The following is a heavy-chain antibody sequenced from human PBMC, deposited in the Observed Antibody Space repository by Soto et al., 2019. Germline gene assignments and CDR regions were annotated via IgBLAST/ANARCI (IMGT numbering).Heavy chain of an antibody. J-gene: IGHJ6*02. CDR2: IYSGGST. CDR3: ARDRYSYYDFWSGSLPYYYFGMDV. Sequence: PGGSLRLSCAASGFTVSSNYMSWVRQAPGKGLEWVSVIYSGGSTYYADSVKGRFTISRDNSKNTLYLQMNSLRAEDTAVYYCARDRYSYYDFWSGSLPYYYFGMDVWGQGTTVTVS. V-gene: IGHV3-66*01. D-gene: IGHD3-3*01. CDR1: GFTVSSNY.